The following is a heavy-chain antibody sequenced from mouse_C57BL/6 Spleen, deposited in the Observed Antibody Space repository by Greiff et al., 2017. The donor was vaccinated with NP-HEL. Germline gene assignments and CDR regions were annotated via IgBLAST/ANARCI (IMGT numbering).Heavy chain of an antibody. D-gene: IGHD1-1*01. CDR1: GYAFSSSW. V-gene: IGHV1-82*01. CDR2: IYPGDGDT. CDR3: ARGHYYGSSYYAMDY. Sequence: QVQLKQSGPELVKPGASVKISCKASGYAFSSSWMNWVKQRPGKGLEWIGRIYPGDGDTNYNGKFKGKATLTADKSSSTAYMQLSSLTSEDSAVYFCARGHYYGSSYYAMDYWGQGTSVTVSS. J-gene: IGHJ4*01.